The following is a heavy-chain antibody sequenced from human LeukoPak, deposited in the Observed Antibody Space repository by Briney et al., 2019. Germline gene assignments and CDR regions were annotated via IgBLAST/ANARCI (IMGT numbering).Heavy chain of an antibody. CDR2: TRNKPKGYTT. D-gene: IGHD3-22*01. V-gene: IGHV3-72*01. J-gene: IGHJ4*02. CDR1: GFIISDDY. Sequence: GGSLRLSCEASGFIISDDYMDWVRQAPGKGVEWVGRTRNKPKGYTTEYAASAKGRFTISRDDSKNSLYLLMNSLRTEDTAVYYCARASPDSSAYYFPVYWGQGTLVTVSS. CDR3: ARASPDSSAYYFPVY.